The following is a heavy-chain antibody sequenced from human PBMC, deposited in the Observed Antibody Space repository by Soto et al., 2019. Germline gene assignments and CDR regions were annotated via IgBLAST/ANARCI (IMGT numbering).Heavy chain of an antibody. V-gene: IGHV1-18*04. J-gene: IGHJ6*02. D-gene: IGHD2-15*01. Sequence: ASVKVSFKASGYTFTSYGISWVRQAPGQGLEWMGWISAYNGNTNYAQKLQGRVTMTTDTSTSTAYMELRSLRSDDTAVYYCARDSYCSGGSCPTNYYYYGMDVWGQGTTVTVSS. CDR1: GYTFTSYG. CDR3: ARDSYCSGGSCPTNYYYYGMDV. CDR2: ISAYNGNT.